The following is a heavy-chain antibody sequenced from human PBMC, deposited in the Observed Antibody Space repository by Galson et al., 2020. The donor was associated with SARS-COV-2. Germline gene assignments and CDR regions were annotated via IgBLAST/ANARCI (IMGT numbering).Heavy chain of an antibody. V-gene: IGHV3-23*01. D-gene: IGHD3-22*01. CDR2: ITASGGVT. CDR3: ARDRDSTTFYAGDY. CDR1: GFTFNIYA. Sequence: GGSLRLSCAASGFTFNIYAMAWVCQVPGKGLEWVSAITASGGVTHYADSVRGRFTVSRDNSKKTLYLQMNSLRAEDTAVYFCARDRDSTTFYAGDYWGQGTRVTVSS. J-gene: IGHJ4*02.